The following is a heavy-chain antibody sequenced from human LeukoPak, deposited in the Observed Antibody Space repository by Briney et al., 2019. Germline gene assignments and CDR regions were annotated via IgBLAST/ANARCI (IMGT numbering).Heavy chain of an antibody. D-gene: IGHD5-12*01. CDR2: VNPYSGAT. V-gene: IGHV1-2*02. Sequence: ASVKVSCKASGYTFKDYFIHWVRQAPGQGLERMGWVNPYSGATSYAQNFRGRVTMTRDTSITTAYMELSRLTSDDTAIFYCARAKALAQDSFDIWGQGTVVTVSS. CDR1: GYTFKDYF. J-gene: IGHJ3*02. CDR3: ARAKALAQDSFDI.